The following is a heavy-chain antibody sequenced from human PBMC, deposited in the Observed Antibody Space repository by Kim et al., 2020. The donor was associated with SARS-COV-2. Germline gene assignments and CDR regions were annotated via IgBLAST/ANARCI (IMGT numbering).Heavy chain of an antibody. V-gene: IGHV1-18*01. CDR2: LTVYNGHA. CDR1: GHKFSNYG. D-gene: IGHD3-10*01. CDR3: ATWFGESGGFLDN. J-gene: IGHJ4*02. Sequence: ASVKVSCKASGHKFSNYGFSWVRQAPGQGLDWMGWLTVYNGHANYAQKLQGRVTMTTDTSTSSAYMELRNLKSDDTAVYYCATWFGESGGFLDNWGQGTQVTVSS.